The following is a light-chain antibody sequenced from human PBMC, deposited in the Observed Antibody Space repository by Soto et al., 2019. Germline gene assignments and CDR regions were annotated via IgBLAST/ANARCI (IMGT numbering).Light chain of an antibody. J-gene: IGKJ4*01. Sequence: DIQMTQSPSSLSASVGDRVTITCQASQDIRNYLNWYQHKPGKAPKLLIYDASNLETGVPSRFSGSGSGTDFTCTISSLQPEDIATYYCQQYDNLPPFTFGGGTKVEIK. CDR2: DAS. V-gene: IGKV1-33*01. CDR1: QDIRNY. CDR3: QQYDNLPPFT.